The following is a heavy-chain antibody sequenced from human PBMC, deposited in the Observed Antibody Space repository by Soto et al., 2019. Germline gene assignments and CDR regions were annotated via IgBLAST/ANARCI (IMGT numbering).Heavy chain of an antibody. V-gene: IGHV1-24*01. CDR3: ATDRSIAAAGRVVFDI. Sequence: ASVKVSCKVSGYTLTELSMHWVRQAPGKGLEWMGGFDPEDGETIYAQKFQGRVTMTEDTSTDTAYMELSSLRSEDTAVYYCATDRSIAAAGRVVFDIWGQGTMVTVSS. J-gene: IGHJ3*02. D-gene: IGHD6-13*01. CDR2: FDPEDGET. CDR1: GYTLTELS.